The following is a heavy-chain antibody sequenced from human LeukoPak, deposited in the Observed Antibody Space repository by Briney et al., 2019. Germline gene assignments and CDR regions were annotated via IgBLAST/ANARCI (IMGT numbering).Heavy chain of an antibody. D-gene: IGHD3-3*01. J-gene: IGHJ6*03. Sequence: PGGSLRLSCVVSGFTFSSYSMSWVRQAPGKGLEWVSSISSSSSYIYYADSVKGRFTISRDNAKNSLYLQMNSLRAEDTALYYCAREGFWSGSFDYMDVWGKGTTVTVSS. CDR2: ISSSSSYI. CDR3: AREGFWSGSFDYMDV. CDR1: GFTFSSYS. V-gene: IGHV3-21*04.